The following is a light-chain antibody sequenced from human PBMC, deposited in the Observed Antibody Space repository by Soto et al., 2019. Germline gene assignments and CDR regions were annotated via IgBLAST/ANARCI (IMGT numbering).Light chain of an antibody. J-gene: IGLJ2*01. CDR1: SSDVGGYNY. CDR3: SSYAGSNKLL. Sequence: QSVLTQPPSASGSPGQSVTISCTGTSSDVGGYNYVSWYQQHPGKAPKLMIYEVSKRPSGVPDRFSGSKSGNTASLTVSGXXXXXEADXYCSSYAGSNKLLFGGGTQLTVL. CDR2: EVS. V-gene: IGLV2-8*01.